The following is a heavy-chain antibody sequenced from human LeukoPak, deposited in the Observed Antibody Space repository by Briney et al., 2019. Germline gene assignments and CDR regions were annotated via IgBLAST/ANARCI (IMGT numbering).Heavy chain of an antibody. V-gene: IGHV3-23*01. J-gene: IGHJ4*02. Sequence: GGSLRLSCAASGFTFSSYAMSWVRQAPGKGLEWVSAISGSGGSTYYADSVKGWFTISRDNSKNTLYLQMNSLRAEDTAVYYCANNRRDGYNYYFDYWGQGTLVTVSS. D-gene: IGHD5-24*01. CDR2: ISGSGGST. CDR1: GFTFSSYA. CDR3: ANNRRDGYNYYFDY.